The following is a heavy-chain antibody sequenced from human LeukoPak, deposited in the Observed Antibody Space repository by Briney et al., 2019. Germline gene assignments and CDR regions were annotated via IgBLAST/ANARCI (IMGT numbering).Heavy chain of an antibody. CDR1: GGTFSSYA. J-gene: IGHJ4*02. D-gene: IGHD3-22*01. CDR3: ARGALGSGYTKNGFDY. Sequence: ASVKVSCKASGGTFSSYAISWVRQAPGQGLEWMGWISAYNGNTNYAQKLQGRVTMTTDTSTSTAYMELRSLRSDDTAVYYCARGALGSGYTKNGFDYWGQGTLVTVSS. CDR2: ISAYNGNT. V-gene: IGHV1-18*01.